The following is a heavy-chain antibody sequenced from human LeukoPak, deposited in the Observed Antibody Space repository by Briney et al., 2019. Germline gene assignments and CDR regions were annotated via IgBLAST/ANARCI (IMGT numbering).Heavy chain of an antibody. V-gene: IGHV3-23*05. D-gene: IGHD6-19*01. CDR2: ILASGSPT. Sequence: GGSLRLSCAASGFNFNSYTMNWVRQAPGKGLQWVANILASGSPTYYADSVKGRFIISRDNSKNTVYLQMNSLRVEDTAIYYCARAMADIGYYYVMDVWGQGTTVTVSS. CDR3: ARAMADIGYYYVMDV. J-gene: IGHJ6*02. CDR1: GFNFNSYT.